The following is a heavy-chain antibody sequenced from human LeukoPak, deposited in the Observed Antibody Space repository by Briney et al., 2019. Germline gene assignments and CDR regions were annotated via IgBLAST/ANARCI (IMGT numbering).Heavy chain of an antibody. D-gene: IGHD2-15*01. CDR3: AREGGSCYFDY. J-gene: IGHJ4*02. Sequence: GGSLRLSCAASGFTVSSNYKSWVRQAPGKGLEWVSVIYSGGSTYYADSVKGRFTISRDNSKNTLYLQMNSLRAEDTAVYYCAREGGSCYFDYWGQGTLVTVSS. V-gene: IGHV3-66*02. CDR2: IYSGGST. CDR1: GFTVSSNY.